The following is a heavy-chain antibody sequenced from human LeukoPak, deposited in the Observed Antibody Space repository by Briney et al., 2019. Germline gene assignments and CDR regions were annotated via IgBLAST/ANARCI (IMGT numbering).Heavy chain of an antibody. CDR3: AKEFAAIGTPLFDY. CDR2: INPASGST. CDR1: GYTFTDYY. Sequence: GASVKVSCKASGYTFTDYYFHWVRQAPGQGLEWMGIINPASGSTTYAQSFQGRVTMTRDTSTSTVYMELSSLRAEDTAVYYCAKEFAAIGTPLFDYWGQGTLVTVSS. J-gene: IGHJ4*02. V-gene: IGHV1-46*01. D-gene: IGHD6-13*01.